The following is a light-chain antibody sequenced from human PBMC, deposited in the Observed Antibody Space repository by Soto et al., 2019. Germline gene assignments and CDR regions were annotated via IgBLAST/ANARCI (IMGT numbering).Light chain of an antibody. CDR3: AAWDDSLSGIYV. Sequence: QSVLTQPPSASGTPGQRVTISCSGSSSNIGSNYVYWYQQLPGTAPKLLIYRNNQRPSGVPDRFSASKSGTSASLAFSGLRSEDEADYYCAAWDDSLSGIYVNGTGTKVTVL. CDR1: SSNIGSNY. J-gene: IGLJ1*01. CDR2: RNN. V-gene: IGLV1-47*01.